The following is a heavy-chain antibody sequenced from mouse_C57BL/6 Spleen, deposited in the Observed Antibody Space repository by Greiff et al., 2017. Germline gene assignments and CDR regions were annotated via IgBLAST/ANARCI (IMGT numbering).Heavy chain of an antibody. J-gene: IGHJ2*01. V-gene: IGHV5-17*01. CDR1: GFTFSDYG. Sequence: VQLKESGGGLVKPGGSLKLSCAASGFTFSDYGMHWVRQAPEKGLEWVAYISSGSSTIYYADTVKGRFPISRDNAKNTLFLQMTSLRSEDTAMYYCARKDYGSSSFDYWGQGTTLTVSS. CDR2: ISSGSSTI. D-gene: IGHD1-1*01. CDR3: ARKDYGSSSFDY.